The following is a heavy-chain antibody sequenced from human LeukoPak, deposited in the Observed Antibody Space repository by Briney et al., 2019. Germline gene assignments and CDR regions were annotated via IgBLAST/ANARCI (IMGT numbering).Heavy chain of an antibody. J-gene: IGHJ5*02. Sequence: ASVKVSCKASGYTFTSYYMHWVRQAPGQGLEWMGIINPSGGSTSYAQKFQGRVTMARDTSTSTVHMELSSLRSEDTAVYYCARDKGVTMVRENWFDPWGQGTLVTVSS. CDR1: GYTFTSYY. D-gene: IGHD3-10*01. V-gene: IGHV1-46*01. CDR2: INPSGGST. CDR3: ARDKGVTMVRENWFDP.